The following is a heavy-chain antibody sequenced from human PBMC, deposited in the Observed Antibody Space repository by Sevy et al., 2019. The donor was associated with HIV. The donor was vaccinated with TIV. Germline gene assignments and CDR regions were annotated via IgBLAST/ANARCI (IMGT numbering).Heavy chain of an antibody. V-gene: IGHV3-23*01. D-gene: IGHD3-22*01. Sequence: GGSLRLSCAASGFTFRTYAMSWVRQAPGKGLEWVSDISGSGGDTYYADSVKGRFTISRDNSMNTVYLRMSSLRAEDTAVYYCAKDAYYYDGSGYSMSQWYYGMDVWGQGTTVTVSS. J-gene: IGHJ6*02. CDR1: GFTFRTYA. CDR3: AKDAYYYDGSGYSMSQWYYGMDV. CDR2: ISGSGGDT.